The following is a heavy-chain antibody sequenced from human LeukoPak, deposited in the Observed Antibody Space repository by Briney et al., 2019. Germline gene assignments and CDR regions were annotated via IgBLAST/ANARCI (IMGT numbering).Heavy chain of an antibody. V-gene: IGHV1-69*05. J-gene: IGHJ4*02. CDR2: IIPIFGTA. CDR3: ARGPLVEYDSSGYYY. Sequence: GSSVKVSCKASGGTFSSYAIGWVRQAPGQGLEWMGGIIPIFGTANYAQKFQGRVTITTDESTSTAYMELSSLRSEDTAVYYCARGPLVEYDSSGYYYWGQGTLVTVSS. CDR1: GGTFSSYA. D-gene: IGHD3-22*01.